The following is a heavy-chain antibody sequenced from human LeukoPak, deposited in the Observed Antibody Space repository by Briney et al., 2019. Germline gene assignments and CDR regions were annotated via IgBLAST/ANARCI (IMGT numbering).Heavy chain of an antibody. V-gene: IGHV3-9*01. CDR3: AKDWYYFGSGSLDY. D-gene: IGHD3-10*01. Sequence: GGSLRLSCAASGFTFDDYAMHWVRQAPGRGPEWVSGISWNGGSIGYADSVKGRFTISRDNAKNSLYLQMDSLRAEDTALYYCAKDWYYFGSGSLDYWGLGTLVTVSS. CDR2: ISWNGGSI. J-gene: IGHJ4*02. CDR1: GFTFDDYA.